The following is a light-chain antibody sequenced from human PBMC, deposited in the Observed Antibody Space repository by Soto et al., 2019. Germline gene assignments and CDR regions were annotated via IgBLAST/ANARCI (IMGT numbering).Light chain of an antibody. CDR1: QNVNDN. CDR3: QQYDKGPV. Sequence: EIVMTQSPATLSVSPGGRATLSCRASQNVNDNLAWYQQKPGQVPRLLIYGASTRAAGIPARFTGSGFETEFTLTISSLQSEDFAVYYCQQYDKGPVFGGGTKVEIK. J-gene: IGKJ4*01. CDR2: GAS. V-gene: IGKV3-15*01.